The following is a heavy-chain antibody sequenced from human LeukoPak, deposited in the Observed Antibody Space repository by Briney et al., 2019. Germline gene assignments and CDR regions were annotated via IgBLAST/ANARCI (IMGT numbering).Heavy chain of an antibody. CDR3: ARVSSSWYDPSDAFDI. J-gene: IGHJ3*02. V-gene: IGHV1-2*02. CDR1: GYTFTGYY. CDR2: INPNSGGT. Sequence: ASVKVSCKASGYTFTGYYMHWVRQAPGQGLEWMGWINPNSGGTNYAQKFQGRVTMTRDTSISTAYMELSRLRSDDTAVYYCARVSSSWYDPSDAFDIWGRGTMVTVSS. D-gene: IGHD6-13*01.